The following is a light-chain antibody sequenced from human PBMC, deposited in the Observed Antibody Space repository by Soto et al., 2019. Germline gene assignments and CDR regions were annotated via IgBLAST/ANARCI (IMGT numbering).Light chain of an antibody. CDR1: QSISRY. J-gene: IGKJ4*01. Sequence: EIVLTQSPVTLSVSPGERANLSCRASQSISRYLAWYQQKPGQAPRLLIYDTSHRATGIPARFSGSWSGKDFTLTISSLETEDVAVYYCQQHSNWPPLTFGGGTTVEIK. V-gene: IGKV3-11*01. CDR3: QQHSNWPPLT. CDR2: DTS.